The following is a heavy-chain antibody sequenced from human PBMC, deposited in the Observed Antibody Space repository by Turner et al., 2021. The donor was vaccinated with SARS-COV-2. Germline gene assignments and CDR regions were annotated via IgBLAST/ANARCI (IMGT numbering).Heavy chain of an antibody. J-gene: IGHJ4*02. CDR2: INPSGGST. CDR1: GYTFTTYY. V-gene: IGHV1-46*01. D-gene: IGHD1-26*01. CDR3: ARDGRSTRVFGEFDY. Sequence: QVQLVQSGAEVKKPGASVKVSCKASGYTFTTYYMHWVRQAPGQGLEWMGIINPSGGSTSYAQKFQGRVTMTRDTSTSTVYMELRSLRSDDTAVYYCARDGRSTRVFGEFDYWGQGTLVTVSS.